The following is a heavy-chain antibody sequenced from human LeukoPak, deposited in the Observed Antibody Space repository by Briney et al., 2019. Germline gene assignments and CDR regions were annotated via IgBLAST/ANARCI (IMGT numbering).Heavy chain of an antibody. CDR1: GYSISSSYY. Sequence: SETLSLTCTVSGYSISSSYYWGWIRQPPGKGLEWIGEINHGGSTNYNPSLKSRVTISVDTSKNQFSLKLSSVTAADTAVYYCARDSGWYKVSWFDPWGQGTLVTVSS. D-gene: IGHD6-19*01. V-gene: IGHV4-38-2*02. CDR3: ARDSGWYKVSWFDP. J-gene: IGHJ5*02. CDR2: INHGGST.